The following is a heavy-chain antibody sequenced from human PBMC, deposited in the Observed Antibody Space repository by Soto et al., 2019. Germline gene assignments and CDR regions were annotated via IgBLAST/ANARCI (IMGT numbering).Heavy chain of an antibody. Sequence: QVQLVQSGAEVRKPGASVKVSCKASGYTFTTYGISWVRQAPGQGLEWMGWISGYNGHTKYAQKFQGRVTMTTATSTSTVYMDLRSLRSDDTAVYYCARGGEMPYYYYGLDVWGQGTTVTVSS. CDR1: GYTFTTYG. CDR2: ISGYNGHT. V-gene: IGHV1-18*01. J-gene: IGHJ6*02. D-gene: IGHD3-16*01. CDR3: ARGGEMPYYYYGLDV.